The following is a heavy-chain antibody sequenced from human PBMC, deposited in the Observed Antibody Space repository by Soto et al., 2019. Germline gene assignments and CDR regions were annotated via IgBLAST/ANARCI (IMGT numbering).Heavy chain of an antibody. V-gene: IGHV1-69*13. D-gene: IGHD2-2*01. J-gene: IGHJ5*02. CDR2: IIPIFGTA. CDR1: GGTFSSYA. Sequence: GPQLKVSCKASGGTFSSYAISWVRQAPGQGLEWMGGIIPIFGTANYAQKFQGRVTITADESTSTAYMELSSLRSEDTAVYYCARYLPVPSSNWFDPWGQGTLVTVSS. CDR3: ARYLPVPSSNWFDP.